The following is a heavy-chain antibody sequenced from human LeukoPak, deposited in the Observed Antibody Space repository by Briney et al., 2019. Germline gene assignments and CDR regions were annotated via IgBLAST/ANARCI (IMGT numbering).Heavy chain of an antibody. Sequence: GGSLRLSCAASGFTFDDYAMHWVRQAPGKGLEWVSLISGDGGSTYYADSVKGRFTISRDNSKNSLYLQMNSLRTEDTALYYCAPTPGRMGRWGRGTLVTASS. D-gene: IGHD3-10*01. V-gene: IGHV3-43*02. CDR2: ISGDGGST. J-gene: IGHJ4*02. CDR3: APTPGRMGR. CDR1: GFTFDDYA.